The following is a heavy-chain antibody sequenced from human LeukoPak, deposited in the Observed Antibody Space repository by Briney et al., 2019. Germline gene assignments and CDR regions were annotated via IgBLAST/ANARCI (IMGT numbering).Heavy chain of an antibody. V-gene: IGHV3-30-3*01. J-gene: IGHJ4*02. D-gene: IGHD4-17*01. CDR3: ARSRLFYGDYSDY. Sequence: GGSLRLSCAASGFTFSSYAMHWVRQAPGKGLEWVAVISYDGSNKYYADSVKGRFPISRDNSKNTLYLQMNSLRAEDTAVYYCARSRLFYGDYSDYWGQGTLVTVSS. CDR2: ISYDGSNK. CDR1: GFTFSSYA.